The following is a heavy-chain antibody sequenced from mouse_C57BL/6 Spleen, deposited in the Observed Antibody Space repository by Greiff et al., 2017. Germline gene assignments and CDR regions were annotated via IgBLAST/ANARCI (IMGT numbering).Heavy chain of an antibody. CDR1: GYTFTSYW. J-gene: IGHJ1*03. CDR3: ARRDYYGSSGYFDV. CDR2: IHPNSGST. D-gene: IGHD1-1*01. Sequence: QVQLQQPGAELVKPGASVKLSCKASGYTFTSYWMHWVKQRPGQGLEWIGMIHPNSGSTNYNEKFKSKATLTVDKSSSTAYMQLSSLTSEDSAVYYCARRDYYGSSGYFDVWGTGTTVTVSS. V-gene: IGHV1-64*01.